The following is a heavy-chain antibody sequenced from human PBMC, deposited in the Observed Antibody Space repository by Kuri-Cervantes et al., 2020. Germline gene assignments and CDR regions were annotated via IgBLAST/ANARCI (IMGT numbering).Heavy chain of an antibody. CDR1: GFTFTNYW. V-gene: IGHV3-7*01. D-gene: IGHD4-17*01. CDR2: IKQDGSEK. Sequence: GGSLRLSCAASGFTFTNYWMCWVRQAPGKGLEWVANIKQDGSEKYYVDSMKGRFTISRDNAKNSLYLQMNSLRVEDTAVYYCARESGYGDYRAWGQGTLVTVSS. CDR3: ARESGYGDYRA. J-gene: IGHJ5*02.